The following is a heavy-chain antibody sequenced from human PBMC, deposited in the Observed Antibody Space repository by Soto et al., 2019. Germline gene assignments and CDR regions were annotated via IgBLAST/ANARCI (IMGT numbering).Heavy chain of an antibody. CDR1: GFSLSTSGVG. V-gene: IGHV2-5*02. Sequence: QITLKESGPTLVKPTQTLTLTCTFSGFSLSTSGVGVGWIRQPPGKALEWLALIYWDDDKRYSPSLKSRLTITKDTSKNQVVLTMTNMDPVDTATYYSAHSASEIVATIFYCYYMDVWGKGTTVTVAS. CDR2: IYWDDDK. J-gene: IGHJ6*03. D-gene: IGHD5-12*01. CDR3: AHSASEIVATIFYCYYMDV.